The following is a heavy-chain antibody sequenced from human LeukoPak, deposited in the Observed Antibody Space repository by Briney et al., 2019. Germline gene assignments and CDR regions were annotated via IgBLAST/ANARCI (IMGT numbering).Heavy chain of an antibody. V-gene: IGHV1-58*02. J-gene: IGHJ3*02. CDR1: GFTFTSSA. D-gene: IGHD4-17*01. Sequence: SVKVSCKASGFTFTSSAMQWVRQARGQRLEWIGWIVVGSGNTNYAQKFQERVTITRDMSTSTAYMELSSLRSEDTAVYYCAAGGYGDYGDAFDIWGQGTMVTVSS. CDR3: AAGGYGDYGDAFDI. CDR2: IVVGSGNT.